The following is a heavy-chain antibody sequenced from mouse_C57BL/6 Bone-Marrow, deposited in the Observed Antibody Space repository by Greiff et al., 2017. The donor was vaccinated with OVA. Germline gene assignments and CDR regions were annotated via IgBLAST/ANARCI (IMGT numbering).Heavy chain of an antibody. CDR1: GFTFSSYG. Sequence: DVQLVESGGDLVKPGGSLKLSCAASGFTFSSYGMSWVRQTTDKRLEWVATISSGGSYPFYPNSVKGRFTISRDNAKNTLYLQMSSLKSEDTAMYYCARHPYYYGSSYHFDYWGQGTTLTVSS. D-gene: IGHD1-1*01. J-gene: IGHJ2*01. CDR2: ISSGGSYP. V-gene: IGHV5-6*01. CDR3: ARHPYYYGSSYHFDY.